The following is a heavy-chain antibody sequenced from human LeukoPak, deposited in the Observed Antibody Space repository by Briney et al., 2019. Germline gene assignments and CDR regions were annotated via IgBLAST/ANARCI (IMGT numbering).Heavy chain of an antibody. D-gene: IGHD6-19*01. CDR2: VYSGGDT. Sequence: GGSLRLSCAASGFIVSTYYMSWVRQAPGKGLEWVSVVYSGGDTYYADSVKGRFTISRDNSKNTLYLQMNSLRAEDTAVYYCAGRLGVVAGTYYFDYWGQGTLVTVSS. CDR1: GFIVSTYY. CDR3: AGRLGVVAGTYYFDY. J-gene: IGHJ4*02. V-gene: IGHV3-53*01.